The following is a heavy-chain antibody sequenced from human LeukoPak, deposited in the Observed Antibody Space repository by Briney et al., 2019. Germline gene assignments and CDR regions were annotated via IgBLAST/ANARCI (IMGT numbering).Heavy chain of an antibody. CDR2: INHSGST. CDR1: GGSFSGYY. CDR3: ARGNWVNWFDP. D-gene: IGHD7-27*01. J-gene: IGHJ5*02. Sequence: SSETLSLTCAVYGGSFSGYYWSWIRQPPGKGLEWIGEINHSGSTNYNPSLKSRVTISVDTSKNQFSLKLSSVTAADTAVYYCARGNWVNWFDPWGQGTLVTVSS. V-gene: IGHV4-34*01.